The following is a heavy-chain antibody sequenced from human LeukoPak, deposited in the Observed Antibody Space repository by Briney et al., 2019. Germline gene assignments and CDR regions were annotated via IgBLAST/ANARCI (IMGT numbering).Heavy chain of an antibody. CDR3: AREGFDSYGTTKGAFDV. Sequence: GGSPRLSCAASGFSFSTYWMSWVRQAPGKGLEWVAAINQDGSEKYYVDSVKGRFTISRDNAKNSLYLQMNSLRAEDTAVYYCAREGFDSYGTTKGAFDVWGQGTMVTVSS. D-gene: IGHD5-18*01. CDR2: INQDGSEK. CDR1: GFSFSTYW. J-gene: IGHJ3*01. V-gene: IGHV3-7*05.